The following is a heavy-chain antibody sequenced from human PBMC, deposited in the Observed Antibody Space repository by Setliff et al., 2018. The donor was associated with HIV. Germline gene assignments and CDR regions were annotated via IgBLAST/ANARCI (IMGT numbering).Heavy chain of an antibody. D-gene: IGHD1-26*01. V-gene: IGHV5-51*01. CDR3: ARGVVPIIGGRGWFAP. J-gene: IGHJ5*02. CDR2: IYPGDSDT. Sequence: PGESLKISCKGSGYSFTNYWIAWLRQMPGKGLEWMGIIYPGDSDTRYSPSFQGQVTISADKSISTAYLQWSSLKAADTAVYYCARGVVPIIGGRGWFAPWGQGTLVTVSS. CDR1: GYSFTNYW.